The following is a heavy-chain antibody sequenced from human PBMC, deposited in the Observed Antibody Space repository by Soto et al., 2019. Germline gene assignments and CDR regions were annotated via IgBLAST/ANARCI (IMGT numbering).Heavy chain of an antibody. J-gene: IGHJ4*02. Sequence: ASVKVSCKVSGYTLTELSMHWVRQAPGKGLEWMGGFDPEDGETIYAQKFQGRVTTTEDTSTDTAYMELSSLRSEDTAVYYCATALLSLVQWFDYWGQGTLVTVSS. CDR1: GYTLTELS. D-gene: IGHD6-13*01. V-gene: IGHV1-24*01. CDR3: ATALLSLVQWFDY. CDR2: FDPEDGET.